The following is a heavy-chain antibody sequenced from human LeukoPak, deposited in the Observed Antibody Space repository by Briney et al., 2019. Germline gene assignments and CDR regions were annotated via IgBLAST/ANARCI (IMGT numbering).Heavy chain of an antibody. CDR3: ARRTYYYDSTYYYVSFFDN. V-gene: IGHV3-11*04. D-gene: IGHD3-22*01. Sequence: PGGSLRLSCAASGFTFSDYYMSWIRQAPGKGLEWVSYISSSGSTIYYADSVKGRFTISRDNAENSLYLQMNSLRAEDTAVYHCARRTYYYDSTYYYVSFFDNWGQGTLVTVSS. J-gene: IGHJ4*02. CDR1: GFTFSDYY. CDR2: ISSSGSTI.